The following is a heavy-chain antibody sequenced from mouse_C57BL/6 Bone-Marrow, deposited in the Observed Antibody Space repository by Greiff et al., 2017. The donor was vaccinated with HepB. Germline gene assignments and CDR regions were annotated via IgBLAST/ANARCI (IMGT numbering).Heavy chain of an antibody. V-gene: IGHV1-4*01. CDR1: GYTFTSYT. D-gene: IGHD1-1*02. J-gene: IGHJ3*01. Sequence: VQLVESGAELARPGASVKMSCKASGYTFTSYTMHWVKQRPGQGLEWIGYINPSSGYTKYNQKFKDKATLTADKSSSTAYMQLSSLTSEDSAVHYCARYGGEGCAYWGQGTLVTVSA. CDR2: INPSSGYT. CDR3: ARYGGEGCAY.